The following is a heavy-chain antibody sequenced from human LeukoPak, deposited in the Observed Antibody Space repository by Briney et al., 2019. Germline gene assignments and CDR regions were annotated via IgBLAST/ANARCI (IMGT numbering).Heavy chain of an antibody. J-gene: IGHJ1*01. CDR1: GYTFTGYY. CDR3: ARSPSGGIAVAGTW. D-gene: IGHD6-19*01. Sequence: ASVKVSCKASGYTFTGYYMHWVRQAPGQGLEWMGWINPNSGGTNYAQKFQGRVTMTRDTSISTAYMELSRLRSDDTAVYYCARSPSGGIAVAGTWWGQGTLVTVSS. CDR2: INPNSGGT. V-gene: IGHV1-2*02.